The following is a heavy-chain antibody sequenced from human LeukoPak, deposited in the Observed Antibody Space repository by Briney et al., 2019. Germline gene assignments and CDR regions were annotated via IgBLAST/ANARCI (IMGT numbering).Heavy chain of an antibody. V-gene: IGHV4-39*07. Sequence: SETLSLTCTVSGDSISSTSYSWGWIRQPPGKGLEWIGTIYYSGSPYYNPSLKSRVTISVDTSKNQFSLKLNSVTAADTAVYYCARGPPYAPGVLDVWGKGTTVTISS. CDR3: ARGPPYAPGVLDV. D-gene: IGHD7-27*01. J-gene: IGHJ6*04. CDR2: IYYSGSP. CDR1: GDSISSTSYS.